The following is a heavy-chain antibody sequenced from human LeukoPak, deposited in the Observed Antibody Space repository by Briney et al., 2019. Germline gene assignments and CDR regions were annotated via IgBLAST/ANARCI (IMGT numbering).Heavy chain of an antibody. J-gene: IGHJ4*02. D-gene: IGHD6-13*01. V-gene: IGHV3-30-3*01. CDR1: GFTFSSYA. CDR2: ISYDGSNK. Sequence: GGSLRLSCAASGFTFSSYAMHWVRQAPGKGLEWVAVISYDGSNKYYADSVKGRFTISRDNSKNTLYLQMNSLRAEDMAVYYCARPTYSSSWPNYFDYWGQGTLVTVSS. CDR3: ARPTYSSSWPNYFDY.